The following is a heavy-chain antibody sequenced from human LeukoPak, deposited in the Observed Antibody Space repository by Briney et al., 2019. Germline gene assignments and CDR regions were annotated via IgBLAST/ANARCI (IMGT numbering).Heavy chain of an antibody. CDR3: ARGLGSSSSPTDF. CDR2: MNPNSGNT. D-gene: IGHD6-6*01. J-gene: IGHJ4*02. Sequence: ASVKVSCTASGYTFTSCDIHWVRQATGQGLEWMGWMNPNSGNTGYAQKFQGRVTITRNTSISTAYMELGSLRSEDTAVYYCARGLGSSSSPTDFWGQGTLVTVSS. V-gene: IGHV1-8*03. CDR1: GYTFTSCD.